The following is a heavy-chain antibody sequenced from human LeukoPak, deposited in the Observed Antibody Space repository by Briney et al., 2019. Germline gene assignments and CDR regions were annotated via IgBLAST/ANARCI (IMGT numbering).Heavy chain of an antibody. D-gene: IGHD2-21*01. Sequence: SETLSLTCTVSGGSISSGGYYWSWIRQPPGKGLEWIGYIYHSGSTYYNPSLKSRVTISVDRSKNQFSLKLSSVTAADTAVYYCARGRFRGFDPWGQGTLVTVSS. J-gene: IGHJ5*02. CDR3: ARGRFRGFDP. CDR2: IYHSGST. CDR1: GGSISSGGYY. V-gene: IGHV4-30-2*01.